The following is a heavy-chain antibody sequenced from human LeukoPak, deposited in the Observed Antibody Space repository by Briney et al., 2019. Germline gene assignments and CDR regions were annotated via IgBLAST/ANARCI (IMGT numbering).Heavy chain of an antibody. CDR1: GYSFTNYW. CDR3: ARRADSSAYYTY. V-gene: IGHV5-51*01. D-gene: IGHD3-22*01. J-gene: IGHJ4*02. CDR2: IYPGDSDT. Sequence: GESLKISCKGSGYSFTNYWIGWVRQMPGKGLEWMGIIYPGDSDTRYSPSFQGQVTISADKSIGTACLQWGSLKASDTAMYYCARRADSSAYYTYWGQGTLVTVFS.